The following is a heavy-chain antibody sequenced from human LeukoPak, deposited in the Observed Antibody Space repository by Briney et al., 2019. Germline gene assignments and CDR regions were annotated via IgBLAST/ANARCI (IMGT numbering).Heavy chain of an antibody. CDR1: GASINNYY. V-gene: IGHV4-4*07. J-gene: IGHJ4*02. CDR2: IYTSGST. CDR3: ARDIVVVPAAWGYSYGYYFDY. D-gene: IGHD2-2*01. Sequence: SETLSLTCTVSGASINNYYWSWIRQPAGKGLEWIGRIYTSGSTNYNPSLKSRVTMSVDTSKNQFSLKLSSVTAADTAVYYCARDIVVVPAAWGYSYGYYFDYWGQGTLVTVSS.